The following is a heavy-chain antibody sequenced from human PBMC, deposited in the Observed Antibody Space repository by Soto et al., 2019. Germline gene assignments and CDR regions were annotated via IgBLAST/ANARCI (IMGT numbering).Heavy chain of an antibody. CDR2: IGTSGSNS. D-gene: IGHD2-15*01. CDR1: GFTFSGYA. J-gene: IGHJ4*02. Sequence: GGSLRLSCAASGFTFSGYAMSWVRQAPGKGLEWVSTIGTSGSNSYYPDSVKGRITISRDNSKNTQFLQINCLRGDDTAVYYCAKRAVGGAARYFDYWGLGSLVTVSS. CDR3: AKRAVGGAARYFDY. V-gene: IGHV3-23*01.